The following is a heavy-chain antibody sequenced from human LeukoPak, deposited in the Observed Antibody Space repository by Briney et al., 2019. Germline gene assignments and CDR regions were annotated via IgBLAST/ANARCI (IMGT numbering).Heavy chain of an antibody. J-gene: IGHJ6*03. Sequence: ASVKVSCKASGGTFSSYGISWVQQAPGQGLEWMGWISAYNGNTNYAQKLQGRVTMTTDTSTSTAYMELRSLRSDDTAVYYCARTRAEVGATNNYYYYYMDVWGKGTTVTISS. D-gene: IGHD1-26*01. CDR2: ISAYNGNT. CDR1: GGTFSSYG. CDR3: ARTRAEVGATNNYYYYYMDV. V-gene: IGHV1-18*01.